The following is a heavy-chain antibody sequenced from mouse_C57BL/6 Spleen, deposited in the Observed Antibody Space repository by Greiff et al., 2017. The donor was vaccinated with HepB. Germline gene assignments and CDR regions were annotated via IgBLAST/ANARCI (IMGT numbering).Heavy chain of an antibody. D-gene: IGHD2-3*01. V-gene: IGHV1-61*01. CDR1: GYTFTSYW. CDR3: AREMDDGYYDCFDY. CDR2: IYPSDSET. J-gene: IGHJ2*01. Sequence: VQLQQSGAELVRPGSSVKLSCKASGYTFTSYWMDWVKQRPGQGLEWIGNIYPSDSETHYNQKFKDKATLTVDKSSSTAYMQLSSLTSEDSAVYYCAREMDDGYYDCFDYWGQGTTLTVSS.